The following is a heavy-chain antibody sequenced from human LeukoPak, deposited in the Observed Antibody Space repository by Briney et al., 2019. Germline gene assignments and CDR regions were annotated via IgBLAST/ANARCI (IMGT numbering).Heavy chain of an antibody. D-gene: IGHD6-13*01. V-gene: IGHV3-48*03. CDR1: GFTFSSYE. J-gene: IGHJ4*02. CDR3: ARVGPQQLLGFLGY. Sequence: PGGSLRLSCAASGFTFSSYEMNWVRQAPGKGLEWVSYISSSGSTIYYADSVKGRFTISRDNAKNSLYLQMNSLRAEDTAVYYCARVGPQQLLGFLGYWGQGTLVTVSS. CDR2: ISSSGSTI.